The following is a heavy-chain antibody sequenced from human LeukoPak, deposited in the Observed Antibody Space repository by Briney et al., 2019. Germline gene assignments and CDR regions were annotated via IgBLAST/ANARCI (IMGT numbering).Heavy chain of an antibody. D-gene: IGHD3-10*01. J-gene: IGHJ5*02. CDR2: INHSGST. Sequence: TSETLSLTCAVYGGSFSGYYRSWIRHPPGKGLEWIGEINHSGSTNYNPSLKSRVTISVDTSKNQFSLKLSSVTAADTAVYYCARGSYYYGSGSYYGNWFDPWGQGTLVTVSS. CDR3: ARGSYYYGSGSYYGNWFDP. V-gene: IGHV4-34*01. CDR1: GGSFSGYY.